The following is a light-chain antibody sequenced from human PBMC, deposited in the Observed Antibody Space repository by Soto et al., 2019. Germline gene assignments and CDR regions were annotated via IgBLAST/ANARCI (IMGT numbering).Light chain of an antibody. V-gene: IGKV1-5*01. CDR2: DAS. CDR3: QQYKSYSWT. CDR1: QSISSW. J-gene: IGKJ1*01. Sequence: DIQMTQSPSTRSASVGDRVTIXXRASQSISSWLAWYQQKPGKAPKXVIYDASSLESGVPSRFSGSGAGTEFTLTISSLQPDDFATYYCQQYKSYSWTFGQGTKVDIK.